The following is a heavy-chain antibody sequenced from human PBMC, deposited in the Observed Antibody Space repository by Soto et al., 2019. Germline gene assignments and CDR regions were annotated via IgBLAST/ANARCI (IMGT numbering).Heavy chain of an antibody. CDR1: GFTFSSYA. CDR2: VSGSGGST. D-gene: IGHD6-13*01. J-gene: IGHJ4*02. V-gene: IGHV3-23*01. Sequence: EVQLLESGGGLVQPGGSLRLSCAASGFTFSSYAMRWVRQAPGKGLEWVSAVSGSGGSTYYADSVKGRFTISRDNSKSTLYLQMNSVRAGDTAVYYCARRGPGTYFDYWGQGTLVTGSS. CDR3: ARRGPGTYFDY.